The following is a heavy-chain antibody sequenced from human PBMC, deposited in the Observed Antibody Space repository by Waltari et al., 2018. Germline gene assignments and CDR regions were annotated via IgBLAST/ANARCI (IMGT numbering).Heavy chain of an antibody. CDR3: TRTRYCSTTNCQVDWFDP. Sequence: EVQLVESGGGLVQPGGSLRLSCAASGFTFSSYWMHWVRQAPGKGLVWVSRSNGDGGSTSYADSVKGRFTISRDNANNTLYLQMNSLRAEDTAVYYCTRTRYCSTTNCQVDWFDPWGQGTLVTVSS. CDR2: SNGDGGST. CDR1: GFTFSSYW. J-gene: IGHJ5*02. V-gene: IGHV3-74*01. D-gene: IGHD2-2*01.